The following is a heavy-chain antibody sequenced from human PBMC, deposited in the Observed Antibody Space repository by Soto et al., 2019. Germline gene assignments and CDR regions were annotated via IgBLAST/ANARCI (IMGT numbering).Heavy chain of an antibody. V-gene: IGHV3-23*01. CDR1: GFTFSSYA. J-gene: IGHJ4*02. D-gene: IGHD3-22*01. Sequence: EVQLLESGGGLVQPGGSLRLSCAASGFTFSSYAMSWVRQAPGKGLEWVSAISGSGGSTYYADSVKGRFTISRDNSKNTLYLQMNSLRAEDTAVYXXXKDPSLTYDSSGYQTDYWGQGTL. CDR2: ISGSGGST. CDR3: XKDPSLTYDSSGYQTDY.